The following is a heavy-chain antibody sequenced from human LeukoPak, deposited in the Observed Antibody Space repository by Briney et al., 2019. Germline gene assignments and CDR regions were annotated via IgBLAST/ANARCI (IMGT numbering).Heavy chain of an antibody. Sequence: SQTLSLTCTVSGGSISSGDYYWSWIRQPTGKGLEWIGYIYYSGSTYYNPSLKSRVTISVDTSKNQFSLKLSSVTAADTAVYYCARDSYDILTGYSYWGQGTLVTVSS. J-gene: IGHJ4*02. CDR2: IYYSGST. CDR3: ARDSYDILTGYSY. D-gene: IGHD3-9*01. V-gene: IGHV4-30-4*01. CDR1: GGSISSGDYY.